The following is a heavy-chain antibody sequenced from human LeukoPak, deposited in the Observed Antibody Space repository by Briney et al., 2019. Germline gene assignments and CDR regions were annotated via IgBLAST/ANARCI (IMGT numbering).Heavy chain of an antibody. Sequence: GGFLRLSCAASGFTFSSYSMNWVRQAPGKGLEWASSISSSSSYIYYADSVKGRFTISRDNAKNSLYLQMNSLRAEDTAVYYCAREIVVVPAATGDYWGQGTLVTVSS. CDR2: ISSSSSYI. CDR1: GFTFSSYS. CDR3: AREIVVVPAATGDY. D-gene: IGHD2-2*01. V-gene: IGHV3-21*01. J-gene: IGHJ4*02.